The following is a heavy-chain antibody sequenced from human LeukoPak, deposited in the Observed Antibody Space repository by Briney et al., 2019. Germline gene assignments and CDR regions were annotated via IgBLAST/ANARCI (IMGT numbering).Heavy chain of an antibody. CDR1: GFTFSSYW. CDR3: AREPPYYYYYYMDV. J-gene: IGHJ6*03. Sequence: PGGSLRLSCAASGFTFSSYWMHWVRQAPGKGLVWVSRINTDGSSTSYADSVKGRFTISRDNAKNTLYLQMNSLRAEDTAVYYCAREPPYYYYYYMDVWGKGTTVTVSS. V-gene: IGHV3-74*01. CDR2: INTDGSST.